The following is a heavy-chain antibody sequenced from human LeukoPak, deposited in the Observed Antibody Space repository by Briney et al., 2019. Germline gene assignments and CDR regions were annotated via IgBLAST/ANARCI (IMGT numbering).Heavy chain of an antibody. V-gene: IGHV4-39*01. CDR1: GGSISSSSYY. J-gene: IGHJ5*02. D-gene: IGHD3-10*01. CDR2: IYYSGTT. Sequence: SETLSLTCTVSGGSISSSSYYWGWIRQPPGKGLEWIGSIYYSGTTYYNPSLKSRVTISVDTSKNQFPLKLSSVTAADTAVYYCARQKYYYGSGSYYWFDPWGQGTLVTVSS. CDR3: ARQKYYYGSGSYYWFDP.